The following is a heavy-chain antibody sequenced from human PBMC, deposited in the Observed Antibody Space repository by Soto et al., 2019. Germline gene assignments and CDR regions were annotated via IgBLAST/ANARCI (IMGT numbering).Heavy chain of an antibody. CDR1: GFTFTRYS. CDR3: AKDGQLHAFDI. Sequence: GGSLTLFRAASGFTFTRYSMAWDRQAPGKGLEWVSAISGSGGSTYYADSVKGRFTISRDNSKNTLYLQMNSLRAEDTAVYYSAKDGQLHAFDIWGQGTMVT. V-gene: IGHV3-23*01. D-gene: IGHD1-7*01. J-gene: IGHJ3*02. CDR2: ISGSGGST.